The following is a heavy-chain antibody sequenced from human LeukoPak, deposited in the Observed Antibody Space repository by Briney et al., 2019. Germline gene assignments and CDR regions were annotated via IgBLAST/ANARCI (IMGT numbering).Heavy chain of an antibody. D-gene: IGHD1-26*01. J-gene: IGHJ4*02. CDR3: ARRSDSGSDDGEDYFDY. Sequence: SETLSLACTVSGGSIFSTSFYWGWIRQPPGKGPEWIGSMYYDGTTYHNPSLKSRVTISVDTSNSQFSLRLTSVTAADTAVYFCARRSDSGSDDGEDYFDYWGQGTLVTVSS. CDR2: MYYDGTT. V-gene: IGHV4-39*01. CDR1: GGSIFSTSFY.